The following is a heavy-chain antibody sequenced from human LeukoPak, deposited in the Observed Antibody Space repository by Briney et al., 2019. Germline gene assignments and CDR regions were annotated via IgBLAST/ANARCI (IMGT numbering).Heavy chain of an antibody. CDR3: AKRGTVTTFGHCDY. V-gene: IGHV3-23*01. CDR2: ISDTGGST. Sequence: GGSLRLSCAASGFTFSSFAMSWVRQAPGKGLEWVSTISDTGGSTYYADSVKGRFTISRDISKNTLYLQTNSLRAEDTAVYYCAKRGTVTTFGHCDYWGQGTLVTVSS. J-gene: IGHJ4*02. CDR1: GFTFSSFA. D-gene: IGHD4-17*01.